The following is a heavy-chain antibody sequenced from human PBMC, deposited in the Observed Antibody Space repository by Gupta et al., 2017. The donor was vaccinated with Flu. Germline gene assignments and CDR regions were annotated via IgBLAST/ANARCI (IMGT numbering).Heavy chain of an antibody. J-gene: IGHJ5*02. V-gene: IGHV2-5*02. CDR3: ARTPGYSSGWANNNWFDP. Sequence: QITLKESGPTLVKPTQTLTLTCTFSGFSLSTSGVGVGWIRQPPGKALEWLALIYWDDDKRYSPSLKSRLTITKDTSKNQVVLTMTNMDPVDTATYYCARTPGYSSGWANNNWFDPWGQGTLVTVSS. CDR2: IYWDDDK. CDR1: GFSLSTSGVG. D-gene: IGHD6-19*01.